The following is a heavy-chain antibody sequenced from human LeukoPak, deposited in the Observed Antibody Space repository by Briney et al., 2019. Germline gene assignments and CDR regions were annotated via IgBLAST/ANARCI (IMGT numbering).Heavy chain of an antibody. D-gene: IGHD4-17*01. J-gene: IGHJ4*02. CDR1: GFTFSSYE. CDR3: ARDPYYGDYVV. CDR2: ISSSGSTI. V-gene: IGHV3-48*03. Sequence: PGGSLRLSCAASGFTFSSYEMNWVRQAPGKGLEWVSYISSSGSTIYYANSVKGRFTISRDNAKNSLYLQMNSLRGEDTAVYYCARDPYYGDYVVWGQGTLVTVSS.